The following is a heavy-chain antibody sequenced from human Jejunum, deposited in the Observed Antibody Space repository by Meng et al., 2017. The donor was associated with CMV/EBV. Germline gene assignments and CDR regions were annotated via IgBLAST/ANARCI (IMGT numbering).Heavy chain of an antibody. V-gene: IGHV4-34*04. CDR3: ARGFSGARCDY. CDR1: GGCVRRAS. D-gene: IGHD1-26*01. J-gene: IGHJ4*02. CDR2: VKDERFT. Sequence: LTCTADGGCVRRASGKGLRQPRGKVLVCIGEVKDERFTNNNPTLKSGATISADMYKNKLSLRLNAVTAAETAVYYCARGFSGARCDYWGQGALVTVSS.